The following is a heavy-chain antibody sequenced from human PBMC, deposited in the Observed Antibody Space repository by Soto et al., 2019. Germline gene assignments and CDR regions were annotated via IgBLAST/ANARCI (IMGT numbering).Heavy chain of an antibody. CDR3: ARSVGAALSDY. Sequence: QVQLVQSGAEVKKPGASVKVSCKASGYTFTSYAMNWVRQAPRQRLEWMGWINAGNGNTKYSQKFQGRVTITRDTSASTAYMELSSLRSEDTAVYYCARSVGAALSDYWGQGTLVTVSS. V-gene: IGHV1-3*01. D-gene: IGHD1-26*01. CDR1: GYTFTSYA. J-gene: IGHJ4*02. CDR2: INAGNGNT.